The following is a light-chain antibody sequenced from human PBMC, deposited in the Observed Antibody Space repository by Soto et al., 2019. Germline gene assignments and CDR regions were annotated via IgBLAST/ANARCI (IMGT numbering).Light chain of an antibody. Sequence: MVLTQSPGTLSLSPGERATLSCRASQSVVSNYLAWYQQKPGQAPRLLIYDTVSRAAGVPGRFSGSGSGTEFTLTISSLQSEDYGVYFCQQYVNWPKTFGHGTKV. CDR2: DTV. CDR1: QSVVSNY. CDR3: QQYVNWPKT. J-gene: IGKJ1*01. V-gene: IGKV3-20*01.